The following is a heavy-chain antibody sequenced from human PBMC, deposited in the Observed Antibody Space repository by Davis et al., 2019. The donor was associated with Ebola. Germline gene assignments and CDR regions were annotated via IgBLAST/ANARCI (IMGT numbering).Heavy chain of an antibody. CDR2: INPNGGGT. J-gene: IGHJ5*01. V-gene: IGHV1-2*02. CDR1: GYSFTGYY. CDR3: ARNDTASKWFDP. D-gene: IGHD5-18*01. Sequence: ASVKVSCKASGYSFTGYYIHWVRQVPGLGLQWMGWINPNGGGTDSAQKFQGRVTMTRDTAISTVYMQLSSLRSDDTAVYYCARNDTASKWFDPWGQGTLVTVSS.